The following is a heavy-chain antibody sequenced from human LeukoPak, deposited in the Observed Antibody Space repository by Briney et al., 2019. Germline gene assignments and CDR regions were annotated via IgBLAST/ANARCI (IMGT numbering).Heavy chain of an antibody. CDR2: IYYSGST. D-gene: IGHD3-3*01. CDR3: ARLGRAYDFWSGYGGYFDY. Sequence: SETLSLTCTVSGGSISSYYWSWVRQPPGKGLEWIGYIYYSGSTNYNPSLKSRVTISVDTSKNQFSLKLSSVTAADTAVYYCARLGRAYDFWSGYGGYFDYWGQGTLVTVSS. CDR1: GGSISSYY. J-gene: IGHJ4*02. V-gene: IGHV4-59*01.